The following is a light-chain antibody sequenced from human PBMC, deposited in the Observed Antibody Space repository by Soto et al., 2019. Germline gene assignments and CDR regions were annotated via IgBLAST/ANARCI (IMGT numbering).Light chain of an antibody. V-gene: IGKV3-20*01. Sequence: EIVLTQSPGTLSLSPGERATLSCRASQSVSSSYSAWYQQKPGQAPRLLIYGASSRATGSPDRFSGSGSGTDFTLTISRLGAEDIAVYYWQQYGRSPQTLGKGTKVEIK. CDR3: QQYGRSPQT. J-gene: IGKJ1*01. CDR2: GAS. CDR1: QSVSSSY.